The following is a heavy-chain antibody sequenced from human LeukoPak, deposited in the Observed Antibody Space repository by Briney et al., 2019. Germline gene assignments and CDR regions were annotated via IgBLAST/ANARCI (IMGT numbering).Heavy chain of an antibody. Sequence: ASVTVSCKASGYTFTSYGISWVRQAPGQGLEWMGWISGYNGHTNYAQKLQGRVTMTTDTSTSTAYMELRSLRSDDTAVYYCARRVPGAVAGTGHWGQGTQVTVSS. J-gene: IGHJ4*01. CDR1: GYTFTSYG. CDR2: ISGYNGHT. V-gene: IGHV1-18*01. D-gene: IGHD6-19*01. CDR3: ARRVPGAVAGTGH.